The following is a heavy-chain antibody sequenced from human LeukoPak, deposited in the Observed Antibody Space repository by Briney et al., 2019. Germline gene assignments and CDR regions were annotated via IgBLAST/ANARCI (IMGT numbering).Heavy chain of an antibody. J-gene: IGHJ4*02. V-gene: IGHV3-7*01. CDR2: MKEDGTQI. Sequence: GGSLRLSCVVSGFTFSRSTMTWVRQAPGKGPEWVAKMKEDGTQIHYVDSVKGRFTISRDNAKNSLFLQMNSLRVEDTAVYYCARDSLGSMAVAGTMVFSYWGQGTLVTVSS. CDR1: GFTFSRST. D-gene: IGHD6-19*01. CDR3: ARDSLGSMAVAGTMVFSY.